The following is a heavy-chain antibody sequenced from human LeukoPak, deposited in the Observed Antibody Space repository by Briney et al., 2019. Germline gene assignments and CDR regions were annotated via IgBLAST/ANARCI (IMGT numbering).Heavy chain of an antibody. J-gene: IGHJ4*02. CDR1: GFTFSNYA. CDR3: AKSHHVTAIDY. V-gene: IGHV3-13*01. Sequence: GGSLRLSCAASGFTFSNYAMSWVRQAPGKGLEWVSGTGTTGDTYYAGSVKGQFTISRENAKNSLCLQKNSLRAGDTAVYYCAKSHHVTAIDYWAREPWSPSPQ. CDR2: TGTTGDT. D-gene: IGHD2-21*02.